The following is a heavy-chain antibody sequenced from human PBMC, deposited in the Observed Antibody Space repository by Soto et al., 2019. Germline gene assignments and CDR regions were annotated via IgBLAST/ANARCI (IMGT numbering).Heavy chain of an antibody. J-gene: IGHJ4*02. D-gene: IGHD1-26*01. CDR2: IDRNSDPT. CDR1: GFTFSNYA. Sequence: GGSLRLSCSASGFTFSNYAMSWVRQAPATGLEWISAIDRNSDPTFYADSVRGRFTISRDNSNNSLYLQMNSLRAEDTAIYYCVRDKQTIVGELDYWGQGALVTV. V-gene: IGHV3-23*01. CDR3: VRDKQTIVGELDY.